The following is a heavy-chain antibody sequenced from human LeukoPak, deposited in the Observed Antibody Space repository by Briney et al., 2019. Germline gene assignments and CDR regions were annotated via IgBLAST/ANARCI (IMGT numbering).Heavy chain of an antibody. D-gene: IGHD5-18*01. CDR1: GGSTSSYY. CDR3: ARAGYSYGTGYYFDY. J-gene: IGHJ4*02. Sequence: SETLSRTCTVSGGSTSSYYWSWIRVPPGKGLEWIGYIYYTGATYYNPSLKSRVTISLDTSKNQFSLKLSSVTAADAAVYYCARAGYSYGTGYYFDYWGQGALVTVSS. V-gene: IGHV4-59*01. CDR2: IYYTGAT.